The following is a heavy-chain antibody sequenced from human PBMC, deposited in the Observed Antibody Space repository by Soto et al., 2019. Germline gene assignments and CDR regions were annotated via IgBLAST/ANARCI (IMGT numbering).Heavy chain of an antibody. CDR3: ARGGEVTIFGGAADY. CDR2: INHSGST. V-gene: IGHV4-34*01. Sequence: SETLSLTCAVYGGSFSGYYWSWIRQPPGKGLEWIGEINHSGSTNYNPSLKSRVTISVDTSKNTFSLKLSSVTAADTAGYYCARGGEVTIFGGAADYWGQGTLVTVSS. J-gene: IGHJ4*02. D-gene: IGHD3-3*01. CDR1: GGSFSGYY.